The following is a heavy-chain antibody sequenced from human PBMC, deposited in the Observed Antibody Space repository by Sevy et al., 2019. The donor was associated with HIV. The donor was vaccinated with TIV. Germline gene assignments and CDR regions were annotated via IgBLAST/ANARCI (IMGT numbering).Heavy chain of an antibody. CDR1: GFNFNIYS. CDR2: LSFGCGKI. V-gene: IGHV3-23*01. J-gene: IGHJ4*02. Sequence: GGSLRLSCAVSGFNFNIYSMSWVRQAPGKGLEWVSTLSFGCGKIKYADSVKGRFIISRDDSKNTLYLQMNSLRAEDTAVYFCAREGCTRPHDYWGQGTLVTVSS. D-gene: IGHD2-8*01. CDR3: AREGCTRPHDY.